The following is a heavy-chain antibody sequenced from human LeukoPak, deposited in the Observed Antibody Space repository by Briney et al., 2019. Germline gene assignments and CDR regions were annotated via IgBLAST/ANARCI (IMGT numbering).Heavy chain of an antibody. Sequence: GGSLRLSCAVSGFNVRSNYMTCVRQAPGKGLEWGSVLHSGGDTYYPDSVRGRFTISRNNSENMLFFQLNGLRAGASDISYCARGTVYYYYDYWGQGTLVTVSS. CDR3: ARGTVYYYYDY. CDR1: GFNVRSNY. J-gene: IGHJ4*02. D-gene: IGHD5/OR15-5a*01. V-gene: IGHV3-53*01. CDR2: LHSGGDT.